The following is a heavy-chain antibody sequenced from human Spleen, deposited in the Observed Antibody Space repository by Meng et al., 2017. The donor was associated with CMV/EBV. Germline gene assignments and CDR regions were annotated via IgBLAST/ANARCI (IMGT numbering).Heavy chain of an antibody. V-gene: IGHV3-30-3*01. D-gene: IGHD1-26*01. CDR1: GFTFSNYA. J-gene: IGHJ1*01. CDR2: ISYDGSNI. CDR3: ARVNLVGATGSFQH. Sequence: GESLKISCAVSGFTFSNYAMHWVRQAPGKGLEWVAVISYDGSNIYYGDSVKGRFTISRDNSKNTLFLQMSSLRADDTAVYYCARVNLVGATGSFQHWGQGTLVTVSS.